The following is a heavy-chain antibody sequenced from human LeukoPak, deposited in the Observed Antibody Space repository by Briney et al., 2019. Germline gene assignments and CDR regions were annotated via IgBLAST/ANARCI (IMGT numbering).Heavy chain of an antibody. CDR2: ISYDGSNR. CDR1: GFTFSSYG. Sequence: GGSLRLSCAASGFTFSSYGMHWLRQAPGKGLKRVAVISYDGSNRYYADSVKGRFTISRDNSKNTLYLQMNSLRVEDTAVYYCAKASATVTTLSPYYFDYWGQGTLVTVSS. V-gene: IGHV3-30*18. J-gene: IGHJ4*02. CDR3: AKASATVTTLSPYYFDY. D-gene: IGHD4-17*01.